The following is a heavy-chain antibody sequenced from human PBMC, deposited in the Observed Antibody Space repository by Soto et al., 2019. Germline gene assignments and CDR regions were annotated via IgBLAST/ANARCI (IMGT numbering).Heavy chain of an antibody. Sequence: ASVKVSCKASGGTFSSYTISWVRQAPGQGLEWMGGIIPIFGTANYAQKFQGRVTITADESTGTAYMELSSLGSEDTAVYYCASLYCSGGSCYSSGYSRATEITGFDYWGQGTLVTVSS. CDR1: GGTFSSYT. V-gene: IGHV1-69*13. CDR3: ASLYCSGGSCYSSGYSRATEITGFDY. D-gene: IGHD2-15*01. J-gene: IGHJ4*02. CDR2: IIPIFGTA.